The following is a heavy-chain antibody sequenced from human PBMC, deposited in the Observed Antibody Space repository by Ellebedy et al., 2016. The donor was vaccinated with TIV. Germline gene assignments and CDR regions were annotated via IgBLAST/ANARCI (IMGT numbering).Heavy chain of an antibody. J-gene: IGHJ6*02. CDR2: IKEDGSEK. CDR1: GYTFSSHT. D-gene: IGHD5-24*01. Sequence: GESLKISCADSGYTFSSHTVHWVRQAPGKGLEWVANIKEDGSEKYYVDSVKDRFTISRDNAKRSVYLQMNSLRAEDTAVYYCARDRWYYSSLDVWGQGTTVIVSS. CDR3: ARDRWYYSSLDV. V-gene: IGHV3-7*01.